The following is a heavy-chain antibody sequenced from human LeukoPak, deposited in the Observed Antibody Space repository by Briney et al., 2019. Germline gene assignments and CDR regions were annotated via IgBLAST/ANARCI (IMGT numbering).Heavy chain of an antibody. D-gene: IGHD6-13*01. CDR1: GFTFSSYG. J-gene: IGHJ3*02. CDR2: ISYDGSNK. CDR3: ARDLASRYSSSHDAFDI. Sequence: PGRSLRLSCAASGFTFSSYGMHWVRQAPGKGLEWVAVISYDGSNKYYADSVKGRFTISRDNSKNTLYLQMNSLRAEDTAVYYCARDLASRYSSSHDAFDIWGRGTMVTVSS. V-gene: IGHV3-30*03.